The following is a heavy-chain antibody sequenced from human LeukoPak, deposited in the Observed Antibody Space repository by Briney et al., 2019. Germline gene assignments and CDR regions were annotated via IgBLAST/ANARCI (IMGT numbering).Heavy chain of an antibody. CDR1: GFTVSSNS. J-gene: IGHJ4*02. CDR2: IYSGGNT. CDR3: ARRAGEYSHPHDY. D-gene: IGHD4-17*01. Sequence: GGSLRLSCTVSGFTVSSNSMSWVRQAPGKGLEWVSFIYSGGNTHYSDSVKGRFTISRDNSKNTLYLQMNSLKADDTAVYYCARRAGEYSHPHDYWGQGTLVTVSS. V-gene: IGHV3-53*01.